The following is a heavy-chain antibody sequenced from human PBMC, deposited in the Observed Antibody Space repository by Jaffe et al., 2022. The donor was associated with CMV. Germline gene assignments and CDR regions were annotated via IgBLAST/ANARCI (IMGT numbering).Heavy chain of an antibody. CDR1: GFTFSSYS. V-gene: IGHV3-21*01. D-gene: IGHD2-2*03. CDR2: ISSSSSYI. Sequence: EVQLVESGGGLVKPGGSLRLSCAASGFTFSSYSMNWVRQAPGKGLEWVSSISSSSSYIYYADSVKGRFTISRDNAKNSLYLQMNSLRAEDTAVYYCARDRDPMDIVVVPAAGGWFDPWGQGTLVTVSS. CDR3: ARDRDPMDIVVVPAAGGWFDP. J-gene: IGHJ5*02.